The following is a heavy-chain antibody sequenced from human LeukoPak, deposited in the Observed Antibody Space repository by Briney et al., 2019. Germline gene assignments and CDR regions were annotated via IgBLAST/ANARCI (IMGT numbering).Heavy chain of an antibody. J-gene: IGHJ4*02. Sequence: GGSLRLSCAASGFTFSSYSMNWVRQAPGKGLEWVSSISSSSSYIYYADSVKGRFTISRDNAKNSLYLQMNSLRAEDTAVYYCAKTGRSSWGFFDYCGQGTLVTVSS. D-gene: IGHD6-13*01. CDR2: ISSSSSYI. V-gene: IGHV3-21*01. CDR1: GFTFSSYS. CDR3: AKTGRSSWGFFDY.